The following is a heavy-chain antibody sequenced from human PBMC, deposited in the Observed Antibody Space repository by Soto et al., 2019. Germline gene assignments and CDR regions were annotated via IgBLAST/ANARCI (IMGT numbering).Heavy chain of an antibody. Sequence: SETLSLTCTVSGGSISSYYWSWIRQPPGKGLEWIGYIYYSVSTNYNPSLKSRVTISVDTSKNQFSLKLSSVTAADTAVYYCARGGRVYAILHAFDIWGQATIVTVSS. J-gene: IGHJ3*02. CDR2: IYYSVST. V-gene: IGHV4-59*01. CDR1: GGSISSYY. CDR3: ARGGRVYAILHAFDI. D-gene: IGHD2-8*01.